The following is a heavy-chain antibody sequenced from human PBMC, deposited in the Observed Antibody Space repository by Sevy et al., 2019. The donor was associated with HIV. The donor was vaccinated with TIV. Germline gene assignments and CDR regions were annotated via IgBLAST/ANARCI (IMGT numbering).Heavy chain of an antibody. V-gene: IGHV3-23*01. CDR1: GLTFSSYA. CDR3: AGGRFDSSGSFAAFDV. CDR2: IYGTAGVT. J-gene: IGHJ3*01. Sequence: GRSLRLSCAASGLTFSSYAMNWVRQAPGKGLDWVSTIYGTAGVTYYADSVNGRFTISRDNSKNTLFLQMNSLRAEDTAVYYCAGGRFDSSGSFAAFDVWGQGTMVTVSS. D-gene: IGHD3-22*01.